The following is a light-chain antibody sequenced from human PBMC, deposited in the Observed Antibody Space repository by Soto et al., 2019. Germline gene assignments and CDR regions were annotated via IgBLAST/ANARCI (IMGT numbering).Light chain of an antibody. CDR3: ATWDGSLSAYV. Sequence: HSVLTQSPSASGTPGQGVTISCSGSSSNIGSNTVDWYQQFPGTAPKLLIYSNIKRPSGVPDRFSGSKSVTSASLAIRGLQSEDEADYFCATWDGSLSAYVFGTGTKVTVL. J-gene: IGLJ1*01. CDR1: SSNIGSNT. V-gene: IGLV1-44*01. CDR2: SNI.